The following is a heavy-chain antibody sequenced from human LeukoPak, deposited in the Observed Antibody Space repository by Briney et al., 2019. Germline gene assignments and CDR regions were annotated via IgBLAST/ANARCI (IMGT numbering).Heavy chain of an antibody. J-gene: IGHJ3*02. V-gene: IGHV3-30-3*01. CDR3: ARERQDTVIHSGAFDI. CDR1: GFTFSNYF. Sequence: GGSRRLSCAASGFTFSNYFMHWVRQAPGKGLEWVADIASDGSHTFYVESVKGRFTISRDNSKNTLYLQMNSLGPEDTAVYFCARERQDTVIHSGAFDIWGQGTMVTVSS. D-gene: IGHD2-21*02. CDR2: IASDGSHT.